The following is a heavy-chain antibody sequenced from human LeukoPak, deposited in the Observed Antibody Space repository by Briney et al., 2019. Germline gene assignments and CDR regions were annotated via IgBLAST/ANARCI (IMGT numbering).Heavy chain of an antibody. Sequence: SETLSLTCAVSGGSISSGGYSWSWIRQPPGKGLEWIGYLYHSGSTYYNPSLKSRVTISVDRSKNQFSLKLSSVTAADTAVYYCARIGSGSYWYFDLWGRGTLVTVSS. D-gene: IGHD3-10*01. CDR1: GGSISSGGYS. CDR2: LYHSGST. V-gene: IGHV4-30-2*01. CDR3: ARIGSGSYWYFDL. J-gene: IGHJ2*01.